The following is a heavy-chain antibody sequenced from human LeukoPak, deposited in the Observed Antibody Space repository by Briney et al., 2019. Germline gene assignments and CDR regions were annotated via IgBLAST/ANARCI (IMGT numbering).Heavy chain of an antibody. CDR3: ARAPYYYGSGSYIPPVYYYYYMDV. V-gene: IGHV3-30*04. J-gene: IGHJ6*03. D-gene: IGHD3-10*01. Sequence: GGSLRLSCAASGFTFSSYAMHWVRQAPGKGLEWVAVISYDGSNKYYADSVKGRFTISRDNSKNTLYLQMSSLRSEDTAVYYCARAPYYYGSGSYIPPVYYYYYMDVWGKGTTVTVSS. CDR2: ISYDGSNK. CDR1: GFTFSSYA.